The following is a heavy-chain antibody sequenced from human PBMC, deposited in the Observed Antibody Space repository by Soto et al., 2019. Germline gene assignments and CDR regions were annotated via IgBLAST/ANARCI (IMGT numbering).Heavy chain of an antibody. Sequence: QAQLVESGGGVVQPGRSLRLSCAASGFSFSAYNMYWVRQAPGKGLEWVAVIWYDGSKKYYGDSMEGRFTISRDNSKSTLFLQMNSLRDEDTAVYYCATNSVNALSGYWGQGTLVTVSP. CDR2: IWYDGSKK. J-gene: IGHJ4*02. CDR1: GFSFSAYN. D-gene: IGHD2-21*01. CDR3: ATNSVNALSGY. V-gene: IGHV3-33*01.